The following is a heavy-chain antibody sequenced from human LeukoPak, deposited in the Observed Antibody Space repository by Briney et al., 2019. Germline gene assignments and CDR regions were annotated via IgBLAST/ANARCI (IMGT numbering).Heavy chain of an antibody. CDR3: ASISADPDIQDYYYYMDV. CDR2: IYYSGST. D-gene: IGHD6-6*01. J-gene: IGHJ6*03. V-gene: IGHV4-59*01. Sequence: SETLSLTCTVSGGSISSYYWSWIRQPPGKGLEWIGYIYYSGSTNYNPSLKSRVTISVDTSKNQFSLKLSSVTAADTAVYYCASISADPDIQDYYYYMDVWGKGTTVTVSS. CDR1: GGSISSYY.